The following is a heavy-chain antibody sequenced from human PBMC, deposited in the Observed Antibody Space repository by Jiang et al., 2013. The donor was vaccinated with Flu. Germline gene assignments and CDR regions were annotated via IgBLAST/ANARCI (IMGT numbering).Heavy chain of an antibody. CDR1: RGAISDDTHY. D-gene: IGHD2-15*01. Sequence: QLQLQESGPGLVKPSETLSLTCTVSRGAISDDTHYWGWIRQAPGKGLEWIGSMSPSGITYYSPSLESRVTLSVDTSKKQFSLSLRSVVAADTAIYFCARDRDIVSRGGFDLWGQGTLVTVAS. CDR2: MSPSGIT. V-gene: IGHV4-39*07. J-gene: IGHJ4*02. CDR3: ARDRDIVSRGGFDL.